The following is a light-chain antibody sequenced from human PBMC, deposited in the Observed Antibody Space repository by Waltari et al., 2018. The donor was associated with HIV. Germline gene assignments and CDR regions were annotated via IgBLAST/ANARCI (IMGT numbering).Light chain of an antibody. J-gene: IGLJ1*01. Sequence: SYELKQPPSVSVSPGQTATITCSGDGLATQYAFWYQQKAGHAPVVVMYKDTERPLGIPERFSGSISGTTVTLTINEVQAEDEADYYCQSADISGTYVFGSGTKVTVL. CDR2: KDT. CDR1: GLATQY. CDR3: QSADISGTYV. V-gene: IGLV3-25*03.